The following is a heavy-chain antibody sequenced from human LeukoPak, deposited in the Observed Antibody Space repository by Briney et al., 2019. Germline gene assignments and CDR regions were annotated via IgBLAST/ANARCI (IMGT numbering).Heavy chain of an antibody. CDR3: ARDVYYGSGSPRLDY. CDR2: ISNNNGYI. CDR1: GFTFSDYS. D-gene: IGHD3-10*01. Sequence: GGSLRLSCAASGFTFSDYSMAWVRQAPGKGLEWVSWISNNNGYIYYADSVKGRFTISRDNAKNSLYLQMNSLRAEDTAVYYCARDVYYGSGSPRLDYWGQGTLVTVSS. J-gene: IGHJ4*02. V-gene: IGHV3-21*01.